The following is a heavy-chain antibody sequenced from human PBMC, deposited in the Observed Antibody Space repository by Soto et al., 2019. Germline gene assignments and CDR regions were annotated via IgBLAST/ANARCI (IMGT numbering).Heavy chain of an antibody. V-gene: IGHV3-43*01. CDR2: ISWDGGST. Sequence: PGGPLRLSGAASVFTFDDYIMHWVRQAPGKGMEWVSLISWDGGSTYYADSVKGRFTISRDNRKNSLYLQMNSLRTEDTALYYFAGGAARLSYYYHGKGVWGQRTTVT. J-gene: IGHJ6*02. CDR1: VFTFDDYI. D-gene: IGHD6-6*01. CDR3: AGGAARLSYYYHGKGV.